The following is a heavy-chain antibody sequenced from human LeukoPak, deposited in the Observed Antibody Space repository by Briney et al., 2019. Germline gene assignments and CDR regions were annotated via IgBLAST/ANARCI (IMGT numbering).Heavy chain of an antibody. D-gene: IGHD4/OR15-4a*01. Sequence: GGSLRLSCAASGFTFSRNGMHWVRQAPGKGLEWVAVIWYDGSNEYYADSVKGRFTVSRDNSKNTMYLQMNSLRAEDTGVYYCAKDRDYIMGIVDYWGQGTLVTVSS. CDR3: AKDRDYIMGIVDY. CDR1: GFTFSRNG. V-gene: IGHV3-33*06. CDR2: IWYDGSNE. J-gene: IGHJ4*02.